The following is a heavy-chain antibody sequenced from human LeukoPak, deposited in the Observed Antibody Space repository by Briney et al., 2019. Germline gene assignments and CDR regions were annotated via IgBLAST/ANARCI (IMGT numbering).Heavy chain of an antibody. CDR3: ARDRGGITIFGVVSLFDY. D-gene: IGHD3-3*01. V-gene: IGHV4-39*07. CDR1: GGSITSNSYY. CDR2: IYYSGST. Sequence: PSETLSLTCTVSGGSITSNSYYWGWIRQPPGKGLEWIGSIYYSGSTYYNPSLKSRVTISVDTSKNQFSLKLSSVTAADTAVYYCARDRGGITIFGVVSLFDYWGQGTLVTVSS. J-gene: IGHJ4*02.